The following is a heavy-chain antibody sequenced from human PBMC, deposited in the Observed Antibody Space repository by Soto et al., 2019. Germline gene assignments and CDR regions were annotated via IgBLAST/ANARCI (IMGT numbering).Heavy chain of an antibody. V-gene: IGHV1-2*02. J-gene: IGHJ4*02. D-gene: IGHD1-26*01. CDR3: GRGRSGQIVVFY. CDR2: IGPESGDT. CDR1: GYTFTGHY. Sequence: ASVKVSCTASGYTFTGHYIHWVRQAPEQGPEWMGEIGPESGDTRYAQKFQGRVTMTRDTSITTVYMELKNLSPDDTAVYYCGRGRSGQIVVFYWGQGTPVTVSS.